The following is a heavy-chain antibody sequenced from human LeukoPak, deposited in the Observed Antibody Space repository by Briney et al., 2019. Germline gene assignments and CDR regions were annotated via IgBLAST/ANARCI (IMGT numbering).Heavy chain of an antibody. CDR3: VRGHLGNYYYMDV. CDR1: GFTFSSYS. J-gene: IGHJ6*03. V-gene: IGHV3-48*04. Sequence: GGSLRLSCAASGFTFSSYSMNWIRQAPGKGLEWVSYISSSGSTIYYADSVKGRFTISRDNAKNSLYLQMNSLRAEDTAVYYCVRGHLGNYYYMDVWGKGTTVTISS. CDR2: ISSSGSTI.